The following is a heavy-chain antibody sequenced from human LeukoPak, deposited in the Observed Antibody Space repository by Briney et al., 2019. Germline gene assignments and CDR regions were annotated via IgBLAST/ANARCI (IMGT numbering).Heavy chain of an antibody. V-gene: IGHV3-15*01. J-gene: IGHJ3*02. D-gene: IGHD2-21*01. CDR2: IKSKTDGGTT. CDR3: TTRQLGDSGAFDI. Sequence: GGSLRLSCAASGFTFSNAWMSWVRQAPGKGLEWVGRIKSKTDGGTTDYAAPVKGRFTISRDDSKNTLYLQMNSLKTEDTAVYHCTTRQLGDSGAFDIWGQGTMVTVSS. CDR1: GFTFSNAW.